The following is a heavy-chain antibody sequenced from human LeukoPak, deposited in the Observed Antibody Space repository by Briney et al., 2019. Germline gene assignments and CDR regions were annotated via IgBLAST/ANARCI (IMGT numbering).Heavy chain of an antibody. Sequence: GRSLRLSCAASGFTFSNYGMHWVRQTPGKGLEWVAVISYDGSDKYYVDSVKGRFTISRDNSKNTLYLQMNSLRAEDTALYYCVKRVYTSVSFDCWGQGTLVTVSS. D-gene: IGHD6-19*01. CDR3: VKRVYTSVSFDC. V-gene: IGHV3-30*18. CDR2: ISYDGSDK. J-gene: IGHJ4*02. CDR1: GFTFSNYG.